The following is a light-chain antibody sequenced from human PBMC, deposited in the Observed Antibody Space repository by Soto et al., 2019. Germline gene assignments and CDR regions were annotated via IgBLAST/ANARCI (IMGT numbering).Light chain of an antibody. CDR3: SSYTSSTTAVL. J-gene: IGLJ2*01. CDR1: SSDIAYYNY. Sequence: QSALPQPASVSGSPGQSVTISGTGTSSDIAYYNYVSWYQHHPGKAPNLIIYNVNNRPSGVSNRFSGSKSGSTASLTISGLQAEDEADYYCSSYTSSTTAVLFGGGTKLTVL. CDR2: NVN. V-gene: IGLV2-14*03.